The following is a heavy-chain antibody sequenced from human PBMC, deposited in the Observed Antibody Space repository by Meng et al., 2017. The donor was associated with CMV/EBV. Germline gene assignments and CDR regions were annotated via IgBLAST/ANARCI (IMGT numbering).Heavy chain of an antibody. D-gene: IGHD3-22*01. CDR2: INHSGST. J-gene: IGHJ4*02. CDR1: GGSFSGYY. V-gene: IGHV4-34*01. CDR3: ARGRYYYDSSGYAYFDY. Sequence: SETLSLTCAVYGGSFSGYYWSWIRQPPGKGLEWIGEINHSGSTNYNPSLTSRVTISVDTSKNQFSLKLSSVTAADTAVYYCARGRYYYDSSGYAYFDYWGQGTLVTVSS.